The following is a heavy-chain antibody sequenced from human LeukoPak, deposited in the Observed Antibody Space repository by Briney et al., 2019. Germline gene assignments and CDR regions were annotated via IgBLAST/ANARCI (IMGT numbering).Heavy chain of an antibody. CDR3: ARDGNSYSFAY. V-gene: IGHV3-66*02. CDR2: IYSGGST. CDR1: GFTVSTDY. Sequence: GGSLRLSCAASGFTVSTDYMSWVRRAPGKGLEWVSVIYSGGSTYYADSVKGRFTISRDNSKNTLYLQMNSLRTEDTAIYYCARDGNSYSFAYWGQGSLVTVSS. J-gene: IGHJ4*02. D-gene: IGHD3-10*01.